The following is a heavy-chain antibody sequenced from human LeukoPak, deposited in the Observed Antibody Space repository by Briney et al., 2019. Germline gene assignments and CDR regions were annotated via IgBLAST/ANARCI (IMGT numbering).Heavy chain of an antibody. Sequence: PGGSLRLSCAASGFSFSNYDMHWVRQAPGKGLEWVAVIWYDGSNKYYADSVKGRFTIFRDNSKNTLYLQMNSLRVEDTAVHYCARGDPTVTTKQNLDYWGQGTLVTVSS. J-gene: IGHJ4*02. D-gene: IGHD4-17*01. V-gene: IGHV3-33*01. CDR2: IWYDGSNK. CDR3: ARGDPTVTTKQNLDY. CDR1: GFSFSNYD.